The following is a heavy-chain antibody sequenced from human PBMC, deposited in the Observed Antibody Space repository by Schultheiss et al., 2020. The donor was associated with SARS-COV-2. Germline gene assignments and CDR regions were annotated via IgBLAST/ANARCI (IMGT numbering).Heavy chain of an antibody. D-gene: IGHD5-18*01. J-gene: IGHJ6*03. Sequence: GGSLRLSCAASGFTFSSYGMHWVRQAPGKGLEWVAVIWYDGSNKYYADSVKGRFTISRDNAKNSLYLQMNSLRAEDTAVYYCARVPGYSYGPSYYYMDVWGKGTTVTVSS. V-gene: IGHV3-33*01. CDR1: GFTFSSYG. CDR2: IWYDGSNK. CDR3: ARVPGYSYGPSYYYMDV.